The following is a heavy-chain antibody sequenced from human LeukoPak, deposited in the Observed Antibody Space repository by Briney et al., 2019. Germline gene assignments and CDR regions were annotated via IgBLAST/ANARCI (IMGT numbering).Heavy chain of an antibody. D-gene: IGHD3-16*01. CDR3: ASQQDLKFYLSSGGYYFDS. J-gene: IGHJ4*02. Sequence: GGSLRLSCAASGLKHKFWMRWVRQAPGKGLEWVANIKHDGSEKYYLDSVKGGFTISRDNATISVHLQMRRLRAEDSAVYYCASQQDLKFYLSSGGYYFDSWGQGILVTVSS. CDR1: GLKHKFW. CDR2: IKHDGSEK. V-gene: IGHV3-7*01.